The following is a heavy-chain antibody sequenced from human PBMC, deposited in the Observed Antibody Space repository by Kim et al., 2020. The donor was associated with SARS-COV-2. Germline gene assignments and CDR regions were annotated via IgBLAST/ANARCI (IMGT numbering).Heavy chain of an antibody. V-gene: IGHV4-4*02. CDR2: IYHSGST. D-gene: IGHD3-3*01. J-gene: IGHJ2*01. Sequence: SETLSLTCAVSGGSISSSNWWSWVRQPPGTGLEWIGEIYHSGSTNYNPSLKSRVTISVDKSKNQFSLKLSSVTAADTAVYYCARVRPFWSGYYQYWYFDLWGRGTLVTVSS. CDR3: ARVRPFWSGYYQYWYFDL. CDR1: GGSISSSNW.